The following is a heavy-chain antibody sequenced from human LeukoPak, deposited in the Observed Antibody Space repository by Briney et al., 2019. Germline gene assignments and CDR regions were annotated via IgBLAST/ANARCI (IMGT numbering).Heavy chain of an antibody. D-gene: IGHD3-22*01. Sequence: ASVKVSCKASGYTFTSYYMHWVRQAPGQGLEWMGWISAYNGNTNYAQKLQGRVTMTTDTSTSTAYMELRSLRSDDTAVYYCARAPYYYDSSGYYISFDYWGQGTLVTVSS. J-gene: IGHJ4*02. CDR1: GYTFTSYY. CDR2: ISAYNGNT. CDR3: ARAPYYYDSSGYYISFDY. V-gene: IGHV1-18*04.